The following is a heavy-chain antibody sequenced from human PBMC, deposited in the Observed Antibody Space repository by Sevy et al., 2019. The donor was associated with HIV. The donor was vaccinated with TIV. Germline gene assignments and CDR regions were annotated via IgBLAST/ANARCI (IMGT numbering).Heavy chain of an antibody. CDR1: GFTLDDYT. J-gene: IGHJ4*02. D-gene: IGHD1-26*01. V-gene: IGHV3-43*01. Sequence: GGSLRLSCAASGFTLDDYTMHWVRQAPGKGLEWVSLISWDGGSTYYADSVKGRFTISRDNSKNSLYLQMNSLRTEDTALYYCARAPGGSYNYFDYWGQGSLVTVSS. CDR3: ARAPGGSYNYFDY. CDR2: ISWDGGST.